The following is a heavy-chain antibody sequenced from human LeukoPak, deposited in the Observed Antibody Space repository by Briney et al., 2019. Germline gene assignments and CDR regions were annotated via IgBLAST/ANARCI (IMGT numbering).Heavy chain of an antibody. J-gene: IGHJ3*02. CDR3: TRDGGDAGNSAFDI. Sequence: GGSLRLSCAASGFTFSDYILDWVRQAPGKGLEWVGRIRGGTNSYSTEYAASVKGRFIISRDDSRNSLYLHMNSLKSEDTAVYYCTRDGGDAGNSAFDIWGQGTMVTVSS. CDR1: GFTFSDYI. CDR2: IRGGTNSYST. D-gene: IGHD3-16*01. V-gene: IGHV3-72*01.